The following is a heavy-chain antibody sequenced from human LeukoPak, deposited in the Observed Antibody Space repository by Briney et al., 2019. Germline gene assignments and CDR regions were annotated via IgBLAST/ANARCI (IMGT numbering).Heavy chain of an antibody. CDR3: AAAPQWESSGWYGSGGSFDY. D-gene: IGHD6-19*01. CDR2: IVVGSGNT. V-gene: IGHV1-58*01. CDR1: GFTFTSSA. J-gene: IGHJ4*02. Sequence: ASVKVSCKASGFTFTSSAVQWVRQARGQRLEWIGWIVVGSGNTNYAQKFQERVTITRDMSTSTAYMELSSLRSEDTAVYYCAAAPQWESSGWYGSGGSFDYWGQGTLVTVSS.